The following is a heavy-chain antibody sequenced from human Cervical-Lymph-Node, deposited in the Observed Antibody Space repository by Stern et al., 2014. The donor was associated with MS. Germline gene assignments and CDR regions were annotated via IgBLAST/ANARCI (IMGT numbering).Heavy chain of an antibody. V-gene: IGHV2-70*01. CDR2: IHWDDDK. D-gene: IGHD3-22*01. J-gene: IGHJ4*02. CDR1: GFSLSTSGMC. Sequence: QITLKESGPALVKPTQTLTLTCTFSGFSLSTSGMCVSWIRQPPGKALEWVAIIHWDDDKYYSTSLEPMPTTTKATSNKQDVRLITNMDPVDTATYYCARTPDSSGYLDAYYFDYWGQGTLVTVSS. CDR3: ARTPDSSGYLDAYYFDY.